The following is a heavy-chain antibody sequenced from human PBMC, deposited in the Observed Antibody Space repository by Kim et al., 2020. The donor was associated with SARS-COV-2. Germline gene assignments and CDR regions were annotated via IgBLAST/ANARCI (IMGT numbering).Heavy chain of an antibody. J-gene: IGHJ4*02. Sequence: ASVKVSCKASGYTFTSYAMHWVRQAPGQRLEWMGWINAGNGNTKYSQKFQGRVTITRDTSASTAYMELSSLRSEDTAVYYCARGYYDSSAQFGYFDYWGQGTLVTVSS. CDR2: INAGNGNT. CDR1: GYTFTSYA. V-gene: IGHV1-3*01. CDR3: ARGYYDSSAQFGYFDY. D-gene: IGHD3-22*01.